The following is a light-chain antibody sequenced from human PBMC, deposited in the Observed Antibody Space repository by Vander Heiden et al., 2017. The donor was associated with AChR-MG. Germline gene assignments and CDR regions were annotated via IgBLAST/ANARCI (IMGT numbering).Light chain of an antibody. CDR1: QSVGSN. J-gene: IGKJ2*01. CDR2: GAS. V-gene: IGKV3-15*01. Sequence: ETVMPHSPATLSVSPGERATLSCRASQSVGSNLAWYQQKPGQAPRLLNYGASTRASGVPASISGRGSGTEFTLTISSLQSEEFAVYYCQQYKTWPYTFGQGTKLEIK. CDR3: QQYKTWPYT.